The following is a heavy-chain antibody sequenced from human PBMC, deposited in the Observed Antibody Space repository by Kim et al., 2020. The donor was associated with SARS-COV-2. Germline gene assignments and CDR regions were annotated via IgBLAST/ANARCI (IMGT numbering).Heavy chain of an antibody. CDR2: IFYSGST. J-gene: IGHJ4*02. V-gene: IGHV4-39*07. Sequence: SETLSLTCTVSGGSISTSSYYWGWIRQPPGKGLEWIGTIFYSGSTYYNPSLKSRVTISVDTSKNQFSLKVTSVTAADTAVYYCARTFDSSGWYPSDYWGQGTLVTVSS. CDR3: ARTFDSSGWYPSDY. CDR1: GGSISTSSYY. D-gene: IGHD6-19*01.